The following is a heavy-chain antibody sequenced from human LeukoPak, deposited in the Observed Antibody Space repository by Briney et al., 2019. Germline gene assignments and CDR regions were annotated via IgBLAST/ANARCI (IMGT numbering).Heavy chain of an antibody. J-gene: IGHJ4*02. V-gene: IGHV1-2*02. CDR1: GYTFTGYY. Sequence: ASVKVSCKASGYTFTGYYMHWVRQAPGQGLEWMGWINPNSGGTNYAQKFQGRVTMTRDTSISTAYMELSRLRSDDTAVYYCARPHYDSSGYYYDSFIDYWGQGTLVTVSS. CDR3: ARPHYDSSGYYYDSFIDY. D-gene: IGHD3-22*01. CDR2: INPNSGGT.